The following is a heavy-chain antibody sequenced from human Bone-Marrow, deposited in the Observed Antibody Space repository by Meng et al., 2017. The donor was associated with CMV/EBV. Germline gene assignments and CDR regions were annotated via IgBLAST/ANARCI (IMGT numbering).Heavy chain of an antibody. V-gene: IGHV3-9*01. J-gene: IGHJ6*02. CDR2: ISWKSGSI. Sequence: SLKISCAASGFTFDDYAMHWVRQAPGKGLEWVSGISWKSGSIGYAGSVKGRFTISRDNAKNSLYLQMNSLRAEDTALYYCAKGRGINWNYVGYGMDVWVQGTTVTVSS. CDR3: AKGRGINWNYVGYGMDV. CDR1: GFTFDDYA. D-gene: IGHD1-7*01.